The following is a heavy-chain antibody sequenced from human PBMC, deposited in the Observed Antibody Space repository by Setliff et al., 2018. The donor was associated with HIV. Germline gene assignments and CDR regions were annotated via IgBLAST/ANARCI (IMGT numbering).Heavy chain of an antibody. CDR2: LNHSGNI. D-gene: IGHD3-22*01. CDR3: ARGREVIRDTYYSYFYMDV. Sequence: PSETLSLTCAVYGETFNGYFWTWIRKSPGKGLGWIGELNHSGNINQNPSLRSGFTLAVDTAKNQFSLTLNSVTAADTAVYYCARGREVIRDTYYSYFYMDVWSRGTPVTVSS. CDR1: GETFNGYF. J-gene: IGHJ6*04. V-gene: IGHV4-34*01.